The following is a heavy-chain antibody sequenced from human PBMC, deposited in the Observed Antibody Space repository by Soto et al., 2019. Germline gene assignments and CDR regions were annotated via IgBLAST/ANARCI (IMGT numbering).Heavy chain of an antibody. Sequence: GASVKVSCKASGYMFTKSAMHWVRQAPGQRLEWMGWISGDSGNTKYSPKLQDRVTITRDTSASTAYMELSSLRSEETALYYCARDGVAAGNINFDYWGQGTLVTVSS. CDR2: ISGDSGNT. CDR3: ARDGVAAGNINFDY. CDR1: GYMFTKSA. D-gene: IGHD6-19*01. J-gene: IGHJ4*01. V-gene: IGHV1-3*01.